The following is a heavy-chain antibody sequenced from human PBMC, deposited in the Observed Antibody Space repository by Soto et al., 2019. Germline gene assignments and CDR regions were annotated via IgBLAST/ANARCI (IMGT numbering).Heavy chain of an antibody. CDR3: ASAAYCGGDCDHAFDI. CDR2: INPSGGRT. V-gene: IGHV1-46*03. D-gene: IGHD2-21*01. CDR1: GYTFTSYY. J-gene: IGHJ3*02. Sequence: QVQLVQSGAEVKKPGASVKVSCKASGYTFTSYYMHWVRQAPGQGLEWMGIINPSGGRTSYAQKFQGRVTMTRDTSTSTVYMELSSLRSEDTAVYYCASAAYCGGDCDHAFDIWGQGTMVTVSS.